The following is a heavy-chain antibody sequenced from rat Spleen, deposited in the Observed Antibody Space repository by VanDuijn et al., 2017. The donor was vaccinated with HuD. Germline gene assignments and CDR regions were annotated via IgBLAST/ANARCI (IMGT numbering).Heavy chain of an antibody. V-gene: IGHV5S10*01. D-gene: IGHD1-11*01. J-gene: IGHJ3*01. CDR3: ATRDGGYPG. CDR2: IIYDGSRT. CDR1: GLTFSDYN. Sequence: EVQLMESGRGLVQPGRSLKLSCVVSGLTFSDYNMAWVRQAPKKGLEWVATIIYDGSRTYYRDSVKSRFTISRDNAKSTLYLQMDSLRSEDTATYYCATRDGGYPGWGQGTLVTVSS.